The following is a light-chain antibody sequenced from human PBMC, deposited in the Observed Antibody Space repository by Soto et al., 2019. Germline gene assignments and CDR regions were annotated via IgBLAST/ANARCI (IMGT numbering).Light chain of an antibody. CDR3: QSYDSGLRDYL. CDR1: SSNIGAGSD. J-gene: IGLJ1*01. V-gene: IGLV1-40*01. CDR2: VND. Sequence: SVLTQPPSVSGAPGQRVTISCTGSSSNIGAGSDVHCYQQLPGEAPKLLIYVNDRRPSGVADRFSGSKSGTSASLAITGLQAEDEAEYYCQSYDSGLRDYLFGSGTKLTVL.